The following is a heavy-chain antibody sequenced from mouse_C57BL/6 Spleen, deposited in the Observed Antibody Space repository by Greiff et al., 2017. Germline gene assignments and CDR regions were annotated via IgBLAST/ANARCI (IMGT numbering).Heavy chain of an antibody. V-gene: IGHV3-6*01. CDR1: GYSITSGYY. D-gene: IGHD1-1*02. Sequence: VQLKESGPGLVKPSQSLSLTCSVTGYSITSGYYWNWIRQFPGNKLEWMGYISYDGSNNYNPSLKNRISITRDTSKNQFFLKLNSVTTEDTATYYCARKVGSRYFDYWGQGTTLTVSS. CDR2: ISYDGSN. CDR3: ARKVGSRYFDY. J-gene: IGHJ2*01.